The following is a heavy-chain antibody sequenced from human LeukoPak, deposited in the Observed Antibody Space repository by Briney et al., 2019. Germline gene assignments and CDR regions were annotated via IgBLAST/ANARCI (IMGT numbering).Heavy chain of an antibody. CDR3: ARDRARFLEWLLLDY. CDR1: GFTFSSYA. D-gene: IGHD3-3*01. Sequence: PGGSLRLSCAASGFTFSSYAMHWVRQAPGKGLEWGAVISYDGSNKYYADSVKGRFTISRDNSKNTLYLQMNSLRAEDTAVYYCARDRARFLEWLLLDYWGQGTLVTVSS. CDR2: ISYDGSNK. V-gene: IGHV3-30-3*01. J-gene: IGHJ4*02.